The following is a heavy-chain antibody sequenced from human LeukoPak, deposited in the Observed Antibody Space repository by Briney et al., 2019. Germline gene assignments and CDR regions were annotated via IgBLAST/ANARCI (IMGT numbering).Heavy chain of an antibody. J-gene: IGHJ4*02. V-gene: IGHV4-34*01. CDR2: INHSGST. CDR1: GGSFSGYY. Sequence: SETLSLTCSVYGGSFSGYYWSWIRQPPGKGLEWIGEINHSGSTKYNPSLKSLVTISVDTSKNQFSLKLSSVTAADTAVYYCARGRNCLVGSRGGDYFDSWGQGTLVTVSS. CDR3: ARGRNCLVGSRGGDYFDS. D-gene: IGHD1-26*01.